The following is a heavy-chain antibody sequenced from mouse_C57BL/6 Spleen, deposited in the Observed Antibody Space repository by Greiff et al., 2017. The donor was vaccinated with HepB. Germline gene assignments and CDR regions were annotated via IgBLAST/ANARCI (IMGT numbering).Heavy chain of an antibody. V-gene: IGHV7-3*01. Sequence: EVKLVESGGGLVQPGGSLSLSCAASGFTFTDYYMSWVRQPPGKALEWLGFIRNKANGYTTEYSASVKGRFTISRDNSQSILYLQMNALRAEDSATYYCALSSPYYYAMDYWGQGTSVTVSS. CDR2: IRNKANGYTT. CDR1: GFTFTDYY. D-gene: IGHD1-1*01. CDR3: ALSSPYYYAMDY. J-gene: IGHJ4*01.